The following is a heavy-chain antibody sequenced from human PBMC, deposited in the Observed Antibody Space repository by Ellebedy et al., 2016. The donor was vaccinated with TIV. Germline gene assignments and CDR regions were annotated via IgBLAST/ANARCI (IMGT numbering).Heavy chain of an antibody. V-gene: IGHV5-51*01. Sequence: PGGSLRLSCEGSGYMFSTYWIAWVRQMPGKVLEWMGIIYPGDSDTTYSPSFQGQFTMSVDKSINTVYLQWNSLKASDTAMYYCARRMGRGVKGKFPLDVWGQGTTVIVSS. D-gene: IGHD3-10*01. J-gene: IGHJ6*02. CDR3: ARRMGRGVKGKFPLDV. CDR1: GYMFSTYW. CDR2: IYPGDSDT.